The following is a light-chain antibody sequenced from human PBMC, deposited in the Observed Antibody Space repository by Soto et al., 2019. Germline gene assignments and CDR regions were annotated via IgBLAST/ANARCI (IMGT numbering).Light chain of an antibody. V-gene: IGLV1-47*01. J-gene: IGLJ2*01. Sequence: QSVLTQPPSASGTPGQRVTISCSGSSSNIGTNYVYWYQQLPGTAPKLLIYGNYQRPSGVPDRFSVSKSGTSASLAISCVLSEDDEDYYCAGSDDSRNARVLGGGTQVTVL. CDR1: SSNIGTNY. CDR2: GNY. CDR3: AGSDDSRNARV.